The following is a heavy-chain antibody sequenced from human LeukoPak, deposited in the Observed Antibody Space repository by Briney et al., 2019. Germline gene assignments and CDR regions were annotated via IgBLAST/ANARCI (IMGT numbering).Heavy chain of an antibody. J-gene: IGHJ4*02. CDR2: IYPGDSDT. D-gene: IGHD6-19*01. CDR1: GYSFTNYW. CDR3: ARRPTGSNSGWYYFDY. V-gene: IGHV5-51*01. Sequence: GESLKISCKGSGYSFTNYWIGWVRQMPGKGLEWMGIIYPGDSDTRYSPSFQGQVTISADKSISTAYLQWSSLKASDTAMYYCARRPTGSNSGWYYFDYWGQGTLVTVSS.